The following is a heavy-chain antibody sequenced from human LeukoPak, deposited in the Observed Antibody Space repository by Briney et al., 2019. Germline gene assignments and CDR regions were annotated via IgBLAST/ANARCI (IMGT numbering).Heavy chain of an antibody. Sequence: PGGSLRLSCAASGFTFSDYYMSWIRQAPGKGLEWVSYISSSGSTIYYADSVKGRFTISRDNAKNSLYLQMNSLRAEDTAVYYCARSPRIAAAVDDAFDIWGQGTMVTVSS. CDR1: GFTFSDYY. J-gene: IGHJ3*02. D-gene: IGHD6-13*01. CDR3: ARSPRIAAAVDDAFDI. CDR2: ISSSGSTI. V-gene: IGHV3-11*04.